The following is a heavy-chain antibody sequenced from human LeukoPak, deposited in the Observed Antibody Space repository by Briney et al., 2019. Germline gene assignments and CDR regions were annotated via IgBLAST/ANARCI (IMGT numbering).Heavy chain of an antibody. D-gene: IGHD1-7*01. CDR3: ARGSPRGWYHWNYYFDY. CDR2: VSGDGDGT. V-gene: IGHV3-43*02. J-gene: IGHJ4*02. CDR1: GFIFGDSA. Sequence: QPGRSLRLSCAASGFIFGDSAMHWVRHAPGKGLEWVSLVSGDGDGTYYADSVKGRFTISRDNSKNSLYLQMNSLKTEDSALYYCARGSPRGWYHWNYYFDYWGQGTLVTVSS.